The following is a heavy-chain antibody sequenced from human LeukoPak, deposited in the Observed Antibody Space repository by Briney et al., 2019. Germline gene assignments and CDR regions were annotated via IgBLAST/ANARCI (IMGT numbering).Heavy chain of an antibody. V-gene: IGHV4-59*01. CDR3: ARALTYSSSSVSAFDI. J-gene: IGHJ3*02. D-gene: IGHD6-13*01. Sequence: SETLSLTCTVSGGSISSYYWSWIRQPPGKGLEWIGYIYYSGSTYYNPSLKSRVTISVDTSKNQFSLKLSSVTAADTAVYYCARALTYSSSSVSAFDIWGQGTKVTVSS. CDR2: IYYSGST. CDR1: GGSISSYY.